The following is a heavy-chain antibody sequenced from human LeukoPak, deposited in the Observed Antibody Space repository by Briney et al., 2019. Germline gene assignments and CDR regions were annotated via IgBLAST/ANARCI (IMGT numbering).Heavy chain of an antibody. Sequence: GGSLRLSCAASGFTFTNAWMSWVRQAPGKGLEWVGRIKSKSDGGTTDYAAPVKGRFTISRDDSKNTLYLQMDSLKTEDTAIYYCTTEGGSYSRGDYWGQGTLVTVSS. D-gene: IGHD1-26*01. J-gene: IGHJ4*02. CDR3: TTEGGSYSRGDY. CDR1: GFTFTNAW. V-gene: IGHV3-15*05. CDR2: IKSKSDGGTT.